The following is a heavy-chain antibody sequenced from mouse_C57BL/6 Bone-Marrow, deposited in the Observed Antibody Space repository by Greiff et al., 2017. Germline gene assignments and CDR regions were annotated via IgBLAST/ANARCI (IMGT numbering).Heavy chain of an antibody. CDR3: TRGGLLLAWFAY. Sequence: VQLQQSGTVLARPGALVKMSCKTSGYTFTSYWMHWVKQRPGQGLEWIGAIYPGNSDTSYNQKFKGKAKLTAVTSASTAYMELSSLTNEDSAVYYCTRGGLLLAWFAYWGQGTLVTVSA. V-gene: IGHV1-5*01. CDR1: GYTFTSYW. D-gene: IGHD2-3*01. CDR2: IYPGNSDT. J-gene: IGHJ3*01.